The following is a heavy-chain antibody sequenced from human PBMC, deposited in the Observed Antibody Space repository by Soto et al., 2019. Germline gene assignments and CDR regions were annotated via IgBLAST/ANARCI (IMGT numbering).Heavy chain of an antibody. CDR1: GFTFSSYA. CDR3: AKSYYDILTGYYPFGY. D-gene: IGHD3-9*01. J-gene: IGHJ4*02. CDR2: ISGSGGST. V-gene: IGHV3-23*01. Sequence: EVQLLESGGGLVQPGGSLRLSCAASGFTFSSYAMSWVRQAPGKVLEWVSAISGSGGSTYYADSVKRRFTISRDNSKNTLYLQMNSLRAEDTAVYYCAKSYYDILTGYYPFGYWGQGTLVTVSS.